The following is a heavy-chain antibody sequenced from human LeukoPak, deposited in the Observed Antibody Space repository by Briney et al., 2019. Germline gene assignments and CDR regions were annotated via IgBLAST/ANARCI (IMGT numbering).Heavy chain of an antibody. Sequence: ASVKVSCKASGYTFTSYGISWVRQAPGRGLEWMGWISAYNGNTNCAQKLQGRVTMTTDTSTSTAYMELRSLRSDDTAVYYCARDLGYSYGLYDYYYYMDVWGKGTTVAVSS. CDR3: ARDLGYSYGLYDYYYYMDV. V-gene: IGHV1-18*01. D-gene: IGHD5-18*01. CDR2: ISAYNGNT. CDR1: GYTFTSYG. J-gene: IGHJ6*03.